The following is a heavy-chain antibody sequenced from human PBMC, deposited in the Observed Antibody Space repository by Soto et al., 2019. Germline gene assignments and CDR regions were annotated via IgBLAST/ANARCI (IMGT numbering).Heavy chain of an antibody. J-gene: IGHJ5*02. Sequence: QVQLVESGGGVVQPGRSLRLSCAASGFTFSSFAVHWVRQAPGKGLEWVSLISYDGSDKYYADSVKGRFTISRDNSKNTLYLQMNSLSAEDTAVYYCARGFLEWLLSIAWFDPWGQGTLVTVSS. CDR2: ISYDGSDK. CDR3: ARGFLEWLLSIAWFDP. CDR1: GFTFSSFA. V-gene: IGHV3-30*04. D-gene: IGHD3-3*01.